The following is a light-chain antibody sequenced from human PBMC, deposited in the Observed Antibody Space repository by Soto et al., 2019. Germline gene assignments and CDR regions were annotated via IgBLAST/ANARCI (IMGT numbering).Light chain of an antibody. Sequence: DIQMTQSPSSLSASVGDRVTITCRASQSIDNYLNWYQQKPGKAPKLLIYAASILQSGVPSRFSGSGSGTDFTLTINTLQPEDFATFYCQQSYSLPPYTFGQGTKLEIK. J-gene: IGKJ2*01. V-gene: IGKV1-39*01. CDR3: QQSYSLPPYT. CDR1: QSIDNY. CDR2: AAS.